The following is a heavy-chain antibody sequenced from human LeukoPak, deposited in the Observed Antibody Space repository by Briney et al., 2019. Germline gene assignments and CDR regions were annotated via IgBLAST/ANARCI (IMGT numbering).Heavy chain of an antibody. J-gene: IGHJ5*02. CDR1: GGSISRYY. CDR2: IFYSGST. D-gene: IGHD3-3*01. V-gene: IGHV4-59*12. Sequence: SETLSLTCTVSGGSISRYYWTWIRQPPGKGLEWIGSIFYSGSTNYNPSLKSRVTISVDTSKNQFSLKLSSVTAADTAVYYCARGRRFLEWLYNWFDPWGQGTLVTVSS. CDR3: ARGRRFLEWLYNWFDP.